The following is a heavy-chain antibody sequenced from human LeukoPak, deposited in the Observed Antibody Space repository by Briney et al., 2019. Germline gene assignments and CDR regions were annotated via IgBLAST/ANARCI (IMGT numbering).Heavy chain of an antibody. V-gene: IGHV4-34*01. D-gene: IGHD2-21*01. J-gene: IGHJ2*01. CDR3: ERGGGEWYFDL. CDR2: INHSRST. CDR1: GGSFSGYY. Sequence: KSSESLSLTCAVYGGSFSGYYWSWVRQPPGKGLEWLGEINHSRSTNYNPSLKSRVTISVDTSKNQFSLKLSSVTAAATAVYYCERGGGEWYFDLWGRGTLVTVSS.